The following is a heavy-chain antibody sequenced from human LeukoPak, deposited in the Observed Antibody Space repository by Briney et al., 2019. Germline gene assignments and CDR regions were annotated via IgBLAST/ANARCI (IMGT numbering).Heavy chain of an antibody. Sequence: SETLSLTCTVSGGSISSYYWSWIRQPPGKGVEWIGYIYYSGSTNYNPSLKSRVTISVDTSKNQFSLKLSSVTAADTAVYYCARGGITGTFDYWGQGTLVTVSS. CDR2: IYYSGST. D-gene: IGHD1-20*01. CDR3: ARGGITGTFDY. J-gene: IGHJ4*02. CDR1: GGSISSYY. V-gene: IGHV4-59*01.